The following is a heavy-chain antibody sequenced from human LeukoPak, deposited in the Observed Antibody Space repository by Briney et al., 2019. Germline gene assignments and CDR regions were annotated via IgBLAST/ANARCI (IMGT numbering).Heavy chain of an antibody. Sequence: PSETLSLTCAVYGGSFSGYYWSWIRQPPGKGLEWIGEISRSRSTNYNPALERRGTISLDTSKNQFSLKLRSVTAADTDAYYCERAREYGLYYFDYWGQGPLVPVSS. D-gene: IGHD3-10*01. CDR2: ISRSRST. V-gene: IGHV4-34*01. CDR3: ERAREYGLYYFDY. J-gene: IGHJ4*02. CDR1: GGSFSGYY.